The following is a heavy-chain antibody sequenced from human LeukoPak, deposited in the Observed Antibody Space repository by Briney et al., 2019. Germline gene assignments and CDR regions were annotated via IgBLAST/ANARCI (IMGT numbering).Heavy chain of an antibody. CDR2: VSKITHRK. CDR3: AKGYGSGSSHYYGMDV. J-gene: IGHJ6*02. D-gene: IGHD3-10*01. Sequence: GGSLRLSCAASGFTFSSYSMNWVRRAPGKGLEWVSYVSKITHRKLYADSVRGRFTISRDDVTNSLYLQMDSLRVEDTAVYYCAKGYGSGSSHYYGMDVWGQGTTVTVSS. CDR1: GFTFSSYS. V-gene: IGHV3-48*01.